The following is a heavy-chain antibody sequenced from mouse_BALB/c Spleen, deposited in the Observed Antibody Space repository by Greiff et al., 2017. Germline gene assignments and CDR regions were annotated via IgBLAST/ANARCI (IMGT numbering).Heavy chain of an antibody. V-gene: IGHV5-6*01. Sequence: EVQLQESGGDLVKPGGSLKLSCAASGFTFSSYGMSWVRQTPDKRLEWVATISSGGSYTYYPDSVKGRFTISRDNAKNTLYLQMSSLKSEDTAMYYCARQGDDYDDGLFAYWGQGTLVTVSA. J-gene: IGHJ3*01. CDR3: ARQGDDYDDGLFAY. CDR1: GFTFSSYG. D-gene: IGHD2-4*01. CDR2: ISSGGSYT.